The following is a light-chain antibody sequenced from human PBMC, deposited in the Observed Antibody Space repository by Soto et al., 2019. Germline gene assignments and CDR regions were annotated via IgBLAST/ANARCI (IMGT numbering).Light chain of an antibody. CDR3: QQYNSYRT. V-gene: IGKV1-5*01. CDR2: DAS. J-gene: IGKJ1*01. Sequence: DIQMTQSPSSLSASVGDRVTITCRASHSISTYLNWYQQKPGKAPKLLIYDASILESGVPSRFSGSGSGTEFTLTISSLQPDDFATYYCQQYNSYRTFGQGTKVDIK. CDR1: HSISTY.